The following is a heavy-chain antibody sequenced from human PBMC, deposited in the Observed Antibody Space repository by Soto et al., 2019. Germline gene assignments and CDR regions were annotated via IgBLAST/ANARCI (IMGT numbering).Heavy chain of an antibody. J-gene: IGHJ4*02. CDR1: GYTFTTYY. CDR2: INPNGGST. CDR3: ARSAPYDY. V-gene: IGHV1-46*01. Sequence: QVQLMQSGAEVKKPGASVRVSCKASGYTFTTYYVHWVRQAPGQGLEWMGFINPNGGSTTYAQKFQGRFTVTTDTSTRTVYMQLSSLRSEDTAVFSCARSAPYDYWGQGTLVTVSS.